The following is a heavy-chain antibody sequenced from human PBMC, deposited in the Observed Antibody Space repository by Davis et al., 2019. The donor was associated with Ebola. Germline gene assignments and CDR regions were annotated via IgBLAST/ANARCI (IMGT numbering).Heavy chain of an antibody. CDR2: IYPGYSDT. CDR1: GYSFTSYW. D-gene: IGHD6-13*01. Sequence: GESLKISCKGSGYSFTSYWIGWVRQMPGKGLEWMVIIYPGYSDTINSPSFQGQVPISADKSISTAYLQWSSLKASDTAMYNCARLGYSSSWTFDYWGQGTLVTVSS. V-gene: IGHV5-51*01. CDR3: ARLGYSSSWTFDY. J-gene: IGHJ4*02.